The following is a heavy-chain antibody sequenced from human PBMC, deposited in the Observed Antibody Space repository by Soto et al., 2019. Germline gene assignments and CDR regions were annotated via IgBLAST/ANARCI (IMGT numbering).Heavy chain of an antibody. V-gene: IGHV3-21*01. J-gene: IGHJ4*02. CDR3: ARDYGVYYDFWSGLYF. CDR1: GFTFSSYS. D-gene: IGHD3-3*01. Sequence: GGSLRLSCAASGFTFSSYSMNWVRQAPGKGLEWVSSISSSSSYIYYADSVKGRFTISRDNAKNSLYLQMNSLRAEDTAVYYCARDYGVYYDFWSGLYFWGQGTLVTVSS. CDR2: ISSSSSYI.